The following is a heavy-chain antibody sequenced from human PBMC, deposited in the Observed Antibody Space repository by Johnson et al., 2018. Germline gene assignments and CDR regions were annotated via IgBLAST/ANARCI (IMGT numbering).Heavy chain of an antibody. CDR2: ILPIFSVA. Sequence: VQLVESGAEVRKPGSSVKVSCKASGGSFNNFTISWVRQAPGQGLEWMGRILPIFSVANYAQKCQGRITITADKSTSTAYMELNSLRSEDTAVYFCARTVLYNGRSHAAFDIWGQGTMVAVSS. CDR1: GGSFNNFT. V-gene: IGHV1-69*09. J-gene: IGHJ3*02. CDR3: ARTVLYNGRSHAAFDI. D-gene: IGHD1-26*01.